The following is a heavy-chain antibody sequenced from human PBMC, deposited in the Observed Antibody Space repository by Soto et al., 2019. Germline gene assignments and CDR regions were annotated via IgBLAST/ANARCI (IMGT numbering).Heavy chain of an antibody. Sequence: EVQLVESGGGLVKPGGSLRLSCVASGFTFSNYGMNWVRQAPGKGLEWVSSISDASEYIVYADSMKGRFTISRDNAKNPLYLEMNSLRGEDTAVYFCARNDEGGSRVWGQGTLVTVSS. CDR2: ISDASEYI. D-gene: IGHD2-2*01. J-gene: IGHJ4*02. CDR3: ARNDEGGSRV. CDR1: GFTFSNYG. V-gene: IGHV3-21*01.